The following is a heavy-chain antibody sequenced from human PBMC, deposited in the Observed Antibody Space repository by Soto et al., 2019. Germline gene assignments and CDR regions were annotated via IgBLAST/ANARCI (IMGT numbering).Heavy chain of an antibody. CDR3: ARHGGYYFDY. J-gene: IGHJ4*02. V-gene: IGHV4-34*01. CDR1: GGSLSGYY. CDR2: IHHSGNT. Sequence: QVQLQQWGAGLLKPSETLSLTCAVFGGSLSGYYWSWIRQPPGKGLEWIGEIHHSGNTIYNPSLKSRLTMSVDTSENQLPLKLSSVTAGDTAVYYCARHGGYYFDYWGQGTPVTVSS. D-gene: IGHD3-16*01.